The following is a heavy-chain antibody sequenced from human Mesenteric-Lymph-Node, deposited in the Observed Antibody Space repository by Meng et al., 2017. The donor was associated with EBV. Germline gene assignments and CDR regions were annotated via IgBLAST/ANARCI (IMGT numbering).Heavy chain of an antibody. D-gene: IGHD3-10*01. CDR3: VRCGAVTLVQGGPDH. V-gene: IGHV4-4*02. J-gene: IGHJ4*02. CDR2: IHQSGST. Sequence: QGQLQESGPGLVKPSGTLSLTCAVSSGSISSSSSWSWVRQPPGKGLEWIGNIHQSGSTNYNPSLKSRVTISVDKSKSQISLNLRSLTAADTAVYYCVRCGAVTLVQGGPDHWGQGTLVTVSS. CDR1: SGSISSSSS.